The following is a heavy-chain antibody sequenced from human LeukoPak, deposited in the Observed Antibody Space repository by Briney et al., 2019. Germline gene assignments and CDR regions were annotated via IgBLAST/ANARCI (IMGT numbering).Heavy chain of an antibody. J-gene: IGHJ4*02. V-gene: IGHV4-59*08. CDR1: GGSVSSYF. Sequence: SETLSLTCTVPGGSVSSYFWSWIRQPPGKGLEWIGYMYYSGSTSYNPSLKSRVTISVDTSKNQFSLKLSPVTAADTAVYYCARLHDGYRYGADYWGQGTLVTAS. D-gene: IGHD5-18*01. CDR2: MYYSGST. CDR3: ARLHDGYRYGADY.